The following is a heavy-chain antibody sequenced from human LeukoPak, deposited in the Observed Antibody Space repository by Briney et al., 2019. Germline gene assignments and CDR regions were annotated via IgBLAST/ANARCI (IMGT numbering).Heavy chain of an antibody. J-gene: IGHJ4*02. V-gene: IGHV3-7*03. CDR2: INHNGNVN. Sequence: GGSLRLSCAASGFTFSSYWMNWARQAPGKGLEWVASINHNGNVNYYVDSVKGRFTISRDNAKNSLYLQMSNLRAEDTAVYFCARAPDTAMGLDYWGQGTLVTVSS. CDR1: GFTFSSYW. CDR3: ARAPDTAMGLDY. D-gene: IGHD5-18*01.